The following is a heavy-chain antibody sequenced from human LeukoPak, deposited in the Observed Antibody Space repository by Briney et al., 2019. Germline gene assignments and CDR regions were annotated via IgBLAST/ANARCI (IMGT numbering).Heavy chain of an antibody. J-gene: IGHJ4*02. V-gene: IGHV1-69*01. D-gene: IGHD3-22*01. Sequence: SVKVSCKASGGTFSSYAISWVRQAPGQGLEWMGGIIPIFGTANYAQKFQGRVTITADESTSTAYMELSSLRSEDTAVYYCARTLLNYYDSSGYYSYFDYWGQGTLVTVSS. CDR3: ARTLLNYYDSSGYYSYFDY. CDR2: IIPIFGTA. CDR1: GGTFSSYA.